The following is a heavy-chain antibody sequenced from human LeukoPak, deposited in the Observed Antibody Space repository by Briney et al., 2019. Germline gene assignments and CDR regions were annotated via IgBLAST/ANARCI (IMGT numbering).Heavy chain of an antibody. CDR2: INTDGSST. Sequence: PGGSLRLSCAASGFTFSSYWMHWVRQAPGKGLVWVSRINTDGSSTSYADSVKGRFTIFRDNAKNTLYLQMNSLRAEDTAVYYCAREGGIAAAGLDYWGQGTLVTVSS. D-gene: IGHD6-13*01. V-gene: IGHV3-74*01. CDR1: GFTFSSYW. CDR3: AREGGIAAAGLDY. J-gene: IGHJ4*02.